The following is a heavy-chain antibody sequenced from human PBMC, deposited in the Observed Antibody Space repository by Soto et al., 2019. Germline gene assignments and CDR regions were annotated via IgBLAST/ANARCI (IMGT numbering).Heavy chain of an antibody. CDR2: IYYSGST. V-gene: IGHV4-59*01. CDR3: ARDRGSYSDY. D-gene: IGHD1-26*01. CDR1: GGSISSYY. Sequence: SETLSLTCTVSGGSISSYYWSWIRQPPGKGLGWIGYIYYSGSTNYNPSLKSRVTISVDTSKNQFSLKLSSVTAADTAVYYCARDRGSYSDYWGQGTLVTVSS. J-gene: IGHJ4*02.